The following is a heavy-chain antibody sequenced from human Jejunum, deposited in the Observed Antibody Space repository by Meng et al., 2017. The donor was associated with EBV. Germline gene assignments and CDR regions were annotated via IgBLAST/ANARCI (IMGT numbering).Heavy chain of an antibody. CDR3: ARVRPGGGWFDP. CDR1: GYTFTSSG. CDR2: INTNTGYP. Sequence: QVQVVQFGSGLKKPGASVKVSCKASGYTFTSSGINWVRQAPGQGLEWMGWINTNTGYPTYAQDFTGRFVFSLDTSVSTAYLQITSLSTEDNAVYYCARVRPGGGWFDPWGQGTLVTVSS. D-gene: IGHD2-8*02. J-gene: IGHJ5*02. V-gene: IGHV7-4-1*02.